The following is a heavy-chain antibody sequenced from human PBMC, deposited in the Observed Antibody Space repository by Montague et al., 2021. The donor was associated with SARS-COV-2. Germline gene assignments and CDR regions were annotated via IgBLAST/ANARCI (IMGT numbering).Heavy chain of an antibody. CDR1: GFTFSSYA. Sequence: SLRLSCAASGFTFSSYAMHWVRQAPGKGLEWVAVISYDGSNKYYADSMKGRFTISRDNSKNTLYLQMNSLRAEDTAVYYCARGYDYVWGSYRYLHWFDPWGQGTLVTVSS. D-gene: IGHD3-16*02. J-gene: IGHJ5*02. CDR3: ARGYDYVWGSYRYLHWFDP. CDR2: ISYDGSNK. V-gene: IGHV3-30-3*01.